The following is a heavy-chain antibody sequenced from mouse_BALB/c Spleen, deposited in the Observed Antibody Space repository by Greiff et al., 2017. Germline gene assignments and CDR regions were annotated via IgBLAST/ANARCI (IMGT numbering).Heavy chain of an antibody. V-gene: IGHV5-6-5*01. Sequence: EVMLVESGGGLVKPGGSLKLSCAASGFTFSSYAMSWVRQTPEKRLEWVASISSGGSTYYPDSVKGRFTISRDNARNILYLQMSSLRSEDTAMYYCASYDYGNYAMDYWGQGTSVTVSS. J-gene: IGHJ4*01. CDR2: ISSGGST. CDR3: ASYDYGNYAMDY. CDR1: GFTFSSYA. D-gene: IGHD2-4*01.